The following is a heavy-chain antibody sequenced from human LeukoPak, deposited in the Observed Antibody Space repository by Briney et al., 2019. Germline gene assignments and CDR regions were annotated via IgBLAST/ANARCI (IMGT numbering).Heavy chain of an antibody. CDR2: IFYNGNT. D-gene: IGHD3-22*01. Sequence: SETLSLTCTVSGGSILDSTYYWAWIRQPPGKGLEWIATIFYNGNTHYNPSLKSRVTMSVDTVKNQFSLNLNSVTAADTAVYYCARQSSGYYYGWFDPWGQGTLVTVSS. CDR3: ARQSSGYYYGWFDP. J-gene: IGHJ5*02. V-gene: IGHV4-39*01. CDR1: GGSILDSTYY.